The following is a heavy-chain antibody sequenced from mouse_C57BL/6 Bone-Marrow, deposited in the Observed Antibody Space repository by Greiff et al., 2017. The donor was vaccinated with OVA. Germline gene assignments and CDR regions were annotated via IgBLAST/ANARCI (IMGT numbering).Heavy chain of an antibody. CDR3: ARGRYGSSYGYFDV. V-gene: IGHV1-81*01. CDR2: IYPRSGNT. D-gene: IGHD1-1*01. Sequence: LQESGAELARPGASVKLSCKASGYTFTSYGISWVKQRTGQGLEWIGEIYPRSGNTYYNEKFKGKATLTADKSSSTAYMELRSLTSEDSAVYFCARGRYGSSYGYFDVWGTGTTVTVSS. CDR1: GYTFTSYG. J-gene: IGHJ1*03.